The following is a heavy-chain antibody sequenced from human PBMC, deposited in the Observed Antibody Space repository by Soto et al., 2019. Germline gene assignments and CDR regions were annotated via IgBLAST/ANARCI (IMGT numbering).Heavy chain of an antibody. D-gene: IGHD2-15*01. J-gene: IGHJ5*02. CDR3: ASIHCSGGSCYGDWFDP. Sequence: GASRKVACRASDYTITSYGINWVRQAPGQGLEWMGWISAYNGNTNYAQKLQGRVTMTTDTSTSTAYMELRSLRSDDTAVYYCASIHCSGGSCYGDWFDPWGQGTLVTVSS. CDR1: DYTITSYG. CDR2: ISAYNGNT. V-gene: IGHV1-18*01.